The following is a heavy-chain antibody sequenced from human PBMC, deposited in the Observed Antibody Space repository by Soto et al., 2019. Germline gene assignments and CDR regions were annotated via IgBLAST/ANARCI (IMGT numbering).Heavy chain of an antibody. V-gene: IGHV1-2*02. CDR3: ARERYQVISDGMDV. J-gene: IGHJ6*02. CDR1: GYTFTGYY. Sequence: ASVKVSCKASGYTFTGYYVHWVREAPGQGLEWMGWINPETGGTSYAQKFQGRVTLSRDTSINTAYLELSRLRFDDAAVYFCARERYQVISDGMDVWGQGTTVTVSS. D-gene: IGHD2-2*01. CDR2: INPETGGT.